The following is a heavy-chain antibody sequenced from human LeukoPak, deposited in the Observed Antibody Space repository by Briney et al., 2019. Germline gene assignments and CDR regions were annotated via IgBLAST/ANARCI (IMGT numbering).Heavy chain of an antibody. CDR1: GFAPRTTY. Sequence: GGSLRLSCAPSGFAPRTTYMTGAARAPGKGLEWVSVIYSGGSTEYADSVKGRFTISRDNSKNTLYLQMNSLRAEDTAVYYCASGYSYGLDNWGQGTLVTVSS. CDR3: ASGYSYGLDN. J-gene: IGHJ4*02. V-gene: IGHV3-53*01. CDR2: IYSGGST. D-gene: IGHD5-18*01.